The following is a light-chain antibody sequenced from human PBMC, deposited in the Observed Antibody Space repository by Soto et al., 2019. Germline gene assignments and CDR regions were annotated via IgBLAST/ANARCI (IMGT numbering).Light chain of an antibody. J-gene: IGLJ3*02. Sequence: QSVLTQPPSGSGTPGQRVTISGPGSSSNIGSNTVNWYQQLPGTAPKLLIYSNNQRPSGVPDRFSGSKSGTSASLAISGLQSEDEADYYCAALDDSLNGLNWVFGGGTKLTVL. CDR2: SNN. V-gene: IGLV1-44*01. CDR1: SSNIGSNT. CDR3: AALDDSLNGLNWV.